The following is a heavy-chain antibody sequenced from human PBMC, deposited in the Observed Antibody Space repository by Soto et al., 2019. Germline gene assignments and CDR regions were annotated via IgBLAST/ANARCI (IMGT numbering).Heavy chain of an antibody. CDR2: MNPNSGNT. CDR1: GYTFTSYE. Sequence: ASVKVSCKASGYTFTSYEINWVRQATGQGREWMGWMNPNSGNTGYAQKFQGRVTMTRNTYISTAYMELSSLRSEDTAVYYCARGRGSSGWSSYYYYYGMDVWGQGXTVPVSS. J-gene: IGHJ6*02. V-gene: IGHV1-8*01. CDR3: ARGRGSSGWSSYYYYYGMDV. D-gene: IGHD6-19*01.